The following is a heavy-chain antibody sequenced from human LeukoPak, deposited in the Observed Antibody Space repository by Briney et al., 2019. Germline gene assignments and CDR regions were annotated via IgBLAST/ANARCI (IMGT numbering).Heavy chain of an antibody. CDR2: INAGNGNR. J-gene: IGHJ6*02. CDR1: GYTFTSYA. V-gene: IGHV1-3*01. CDR3: ARDMVRGVKNGMDV. D-gene: IGHD3-10*01. Sequence: ASVKVSCKASGYTFTSYAMHWVRQAPGQRLEWMGWINAGNGNRKYSQKFQGRVTITRDTSASTAYMELSSLRSEDTAVYYCARDMVRGVKNGMDVWGQGTTVTVSS.